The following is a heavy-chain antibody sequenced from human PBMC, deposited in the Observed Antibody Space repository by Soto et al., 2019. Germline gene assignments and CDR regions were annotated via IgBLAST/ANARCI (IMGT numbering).Heavy chain of an antibody. J-gene: IGHJ4*02. Sequence: SETLSLTCDVSGDSISSGYYWAWIRQPPGKGLEWIASIYHSGTTYYNPSLKSRVTISVDTSKNQFSLKLTSVTAADSAVYYCVTVNLVGAAYYFDYWGPGTLVTVSS. CDR3: VTVNLVGAAYYFDY. CDR2: IYHSGTT. D-gene: IGHD1-26*01. V-gene: IGHV4-38-2*01. CDR1: GDSISSGYY.